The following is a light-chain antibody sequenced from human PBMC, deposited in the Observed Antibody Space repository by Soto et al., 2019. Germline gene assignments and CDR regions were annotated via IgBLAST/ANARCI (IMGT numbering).Light chain of an antibody. Sequence: IQLTHSLSSLSAYIGDRVTITFRASQGISSYLAWYQQKPGKAPKLLIYAASTLQSGVPSRFSGSGSGTDFTLTISSLQPEDFATYYCQQYNSYSLTFCHGTLLEI. J-gene: IGKJ5*01. V-gene: IGKV1-9*01. CDR2: AAS. CDR3: QQYNSYSLT. CDR1: QGISSY.